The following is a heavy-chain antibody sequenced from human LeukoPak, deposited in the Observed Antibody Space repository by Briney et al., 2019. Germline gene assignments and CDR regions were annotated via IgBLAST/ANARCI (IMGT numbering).Heavy chain of an antibody. CDR3: ASNNWNEFY. D-gene: IGHD1-20*01. CDR2: IYTSGST. V-gene: IGHV4-61*02. CDR1: GGSISSGSYY. Sequence: SQTLSLTCTVSGGSISSGSYYWSWIRQPAGKGLEWIGRIYTSGSTNYNPSLKSRVTISVDTSKNQFSLKLSPVTAADTAVYYCASNNWNEFYWGQGTLVTVSS. J-gene: IGHJ4*02.